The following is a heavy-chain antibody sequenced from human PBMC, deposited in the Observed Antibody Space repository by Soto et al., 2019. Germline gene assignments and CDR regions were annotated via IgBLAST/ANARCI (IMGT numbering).Heavy chain of an antibody. V-gene: IGHV1-2*04. D-gene: IGHD1-20*01. CDR3: ARDFGITGTTSYYYYGMDV. CDR2: INPNSGGT. CDR1: GYTFTGYY. Sequence: ASVKVSCKASGYTFTGYYMHWVRQAPGQGLEWMGWINPNSGGTNYAQKFQGWVTMTRDTSISTAYMELSRLRSDDTAVYYCARDFGITGTTSYYYYGMDVWGQGTTVTVSS. J-gene: IGHJ6*02.